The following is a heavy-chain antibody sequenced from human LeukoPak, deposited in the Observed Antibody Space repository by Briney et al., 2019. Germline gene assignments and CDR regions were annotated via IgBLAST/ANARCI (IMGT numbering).Heavy chain of an antibody. Sequence: PSETLSLTCTVSGGSISSYYWSWIRQPPGKGLEWIGYIYNNGYSGSTNYNPSLKSRVTISVDTSKGQFSLKLTSVTAADTAVYYCAGHPRISWFDPWGRGPWSPSPQ. CDR3: AGHPRISWFDP. CDR1: GGSISSYY. V-gene: IGHV4-59*08. CDR2: IYNNGYSGST. J-gene: IGHJ5*02. D-gene: IGHD3-3*02.